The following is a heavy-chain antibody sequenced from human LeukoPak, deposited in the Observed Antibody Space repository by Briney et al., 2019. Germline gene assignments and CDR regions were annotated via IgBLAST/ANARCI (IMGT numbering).Heavy chain of an antibody. CDR1: GFTFSNYW. J-gene: IGHJ4*02. CDR2: MNQDGSEK. CDR3: AREAGYSSTWYSGY. V-gene: IGHV3-7*01. D-gene: IGHD6-13*01. Sequence: GGSLRLSCAASGFTFSNYWMSWVRQAPGKGLEWVANMNQDGSEKYYVDSVKGRFTISRDNAKNSLYLQMNSLRAEDTAVYYCAREAGYSSTWYSGYWGQGTLVTVSS.